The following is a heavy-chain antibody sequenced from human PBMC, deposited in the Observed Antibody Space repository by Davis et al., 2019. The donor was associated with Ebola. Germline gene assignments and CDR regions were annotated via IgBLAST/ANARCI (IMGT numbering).Heavy chain of an antibody. J-gene: IGHJ6*03. V-gene: IGHV1-18*01. Sequence: ASVKVSCKASGYTFTSYGISWVRQAPGQGLEWMGWISAYNGNTNYAQKLQGRVTMTTDTSTSTAYMELRSLRSDDTAVYYCSRAGGIAAAGKIYYYYYMDVWGKGTTVTVSS. CDR2: ISAYNGNT. CDR1: GYTFTSYG. CDR3: SRAGGIAAAGKIYYYYYMDV. D-gene: IGHD6-13*01.